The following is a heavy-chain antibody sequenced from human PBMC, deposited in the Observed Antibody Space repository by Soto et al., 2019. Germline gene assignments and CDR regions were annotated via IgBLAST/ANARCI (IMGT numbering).Heavy chain of an antibody. Sequence: QVQLQESGPGLVKPSQTLSLTCTVSGGSISSGGYYWSWIRQHPGKGLEWIGYIYYSGSTYYNPSLKRRVTISIDTSKNQFSLKLSSVTAADTAVYYCARGSPRPGVTNNWFDPWGQGTLVTVSS. CDR1: GGSISSGGYY. CDR3: ARGSPRPGVTNNWFDP. J-gene: IGHJ5*02. V-gene: IGHV4-31*03. CDR2: IYYSGST. D-gene: IGHD3-10*01.